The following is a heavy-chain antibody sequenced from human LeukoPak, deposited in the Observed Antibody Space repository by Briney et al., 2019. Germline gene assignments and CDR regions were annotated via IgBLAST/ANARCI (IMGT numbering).Heavy chain of an antibody. CDR1: GNTFTSHY. Sequence: ASVKVSCKASGNTFTSHYMHWVRQAPGQGLEWMGIINPSGSNTTYAQRFQGRLTMTRDTSTSTVYMELSSLRSEDTAVYYCARGQYYYYMDVWGKGTTVTVSS. CDR3: ARGQYYYYMDV. J-gene: IGHJ6*03. CDR2: INPSGSNT. V-gene: IGHV1-46*01.